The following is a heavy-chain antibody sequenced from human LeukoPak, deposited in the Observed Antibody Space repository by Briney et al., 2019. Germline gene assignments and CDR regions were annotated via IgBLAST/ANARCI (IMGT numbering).Heavy chain of an antibody. V-gene: IGHV3-66*01. D-gene: IGHD5-12*01. Sequence: GGSLRLSCAASGFTFSSYGMHWVRQAPGKGLEWVSVIYSGGSTYYADSVKGRFTISRDNSKNTLYLQMNSLRAEDTAVYYCARDRGVATRRGYFDYWGQGTLVTVSS. CDR1: GFTFSSYG. CDR2: IYSGGST. J-gene: IGHJ4*02. CDR3: ARDRGVATRRGYFDY.